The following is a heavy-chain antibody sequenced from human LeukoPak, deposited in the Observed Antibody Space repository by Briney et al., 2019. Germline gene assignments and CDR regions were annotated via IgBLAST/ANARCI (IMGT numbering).Heavy chain of an antibody. CDR1: GGSISSYY. V-gene: IGHV4-59*01. CDR3: ARGYSSSWYSN. Sequence: SETLSLTCTVSGGSISSYYWSWMRQPPGKGLEWIGYIYYSGSTNYNPSLKSRVTISVDTSKNQFSLKLSSVTAADTAVYYCARGYSSSWYSNWGQGTLVTVSS. J-gene: IGHJ4*02. D-gene: IGHD6-13*01. CDR2: IYYSGST.